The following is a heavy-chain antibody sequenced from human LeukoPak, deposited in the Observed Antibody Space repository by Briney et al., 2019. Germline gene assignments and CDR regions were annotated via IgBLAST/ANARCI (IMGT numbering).Heavy chain of an antibody. V-gene: IGHV1-69*13. Sequence: ASVKVSCKASGGTFSSYAISWVRQAPGQGLEWMGGIIPIFGTANYAQKFQGRVTITADESTSTAYMELSSLRFEDTAVYYCASNPVGVNAFDIWGQGTMVTVSS. CDR2: IIPIFGTA. D-gene: IGHD2-8*01. CDR1: GGTFSSYA. CDR3: ASNPVGVNAFDI. J-gene: IGHJ3*02.